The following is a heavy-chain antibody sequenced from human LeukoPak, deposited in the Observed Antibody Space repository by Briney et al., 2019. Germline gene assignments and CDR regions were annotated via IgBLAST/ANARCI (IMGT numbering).Heavy chain of an antibody. J-gene: IGHJ5*02. CDR2: ISAYNGNT. D-gene: IGHD3-10*01. Sequence: ASVMVSCKASGYTFTSYGISWVRQAPGQGLEWMGWISAYNGNTNYAQKLQGRVTMTRDTSTSTAYMELRSLRSDDTAVYYCARSHMVRGAHLWFHPWGQGTLVTVSS. V-gene: IGHV1-18*01. CDR1: GYTFTSYG. CDR3: ARSHMVRGAHLWFHP.